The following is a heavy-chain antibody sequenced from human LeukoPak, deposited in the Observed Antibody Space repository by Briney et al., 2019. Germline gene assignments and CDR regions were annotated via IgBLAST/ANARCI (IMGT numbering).Heavy chain of an antibody. D-gene: IGHD5-24*01. J-gene: IGHJ4*02. Sequence: PGGSLRLSCSASGFTFRSYAVHWVRQAPGKGLEWVAVISYDGSNKKYADSVKGRFTISRDNSTNTLYLQMNSLRAEDTAVYYCAIGAARMEEVAPIISFEFWGQGTLVTVSS. V-gene: IGHV3-30*04. CDR1: GFTFRSYA. CDR2: ISYDGSNK. CDR3: AIGAARMEEVAPIISFEF.